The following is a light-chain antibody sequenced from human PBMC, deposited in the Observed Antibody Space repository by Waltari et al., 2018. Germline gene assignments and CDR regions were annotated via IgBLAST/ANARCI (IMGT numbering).Light chain of an antibody. J-gene: IGLJ2*01. V-gene: IGLV6-57*03. Sequence: TQPHSVSGSPGQTVTIPCTRSSGRLKRAYVQWYQQRPGNAPTTVIYKDNQRSSGVPDRFSGSIDSSSNSASLAISGLKSEDEADYYCQSADDSYNVLFGGGTRLTVL. CDR3: QSADDSYNVL. CDR1: SGRLKRAY. CDR2: KDN.